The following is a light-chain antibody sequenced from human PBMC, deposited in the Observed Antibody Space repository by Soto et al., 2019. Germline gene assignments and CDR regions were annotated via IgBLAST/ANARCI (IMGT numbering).Light chain of an antibody. J-gene: IGKJ2*01. CDR1: QHVSSN. CDR3: QQYNNWPYT. CDR2: RAS. V-gene: IGKV3-15*01. Sequence: EIVMTQSPATLSVSPGGSATLSCRASQHVSSNFAWYRQKPGQAPTLLIYRASTRATGIPARFSGSGSGTAFPLSIRSPQSEDFAVYYCQQYNNWPYTFGQGTKLEIK.